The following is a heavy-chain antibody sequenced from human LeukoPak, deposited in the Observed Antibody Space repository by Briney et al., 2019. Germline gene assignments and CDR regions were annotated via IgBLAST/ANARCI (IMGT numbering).Heavy chain of an antibody. CDR2: IKSDGSST. CDR1: GFTFSNCW. Sequence: PGGSLRLSCAASGFTFSNCWMHWVRQAPGEALMWVSRIKSDGSSTTYADSVKGRFTISRDNAKNTPYLQMNSLRAEDTAVYYCSRDSLSSCGGDCYSGLDVWGQGTTVTVSS. CDR3: SRDSLSSCGGDCYSGLDV. J-gene: IGHJ6*02. V-gene: IGHV3-74*01. D-gene: IGHD2-21*02.